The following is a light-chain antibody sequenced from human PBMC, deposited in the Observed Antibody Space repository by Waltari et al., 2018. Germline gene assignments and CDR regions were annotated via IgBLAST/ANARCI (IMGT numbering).Light chain of an antibody. CDR3: AAWDDSLSGRV. CDR1: RSNIGSNY. Sequence: QSVLTQPPSASGTPGQRVNISCSGSRSNIGSNYVSSYQQVPGTAPKLLIYRNNQRPAGVPDRFAGSKSGTSASLAISGLRSEDEVDYYCAAWDDSLSGRVFGGGTKVTVL. V-gene: IGLV1-47*01. J-gene: IGLJ3*02. CDR2: RNN.